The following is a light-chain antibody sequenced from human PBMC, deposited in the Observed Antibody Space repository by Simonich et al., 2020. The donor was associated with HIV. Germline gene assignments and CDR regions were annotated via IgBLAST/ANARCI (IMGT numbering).Light chain of an antibody. J-gene: IGKJ1*01. CDR1: QSISSY. V-gene: IGKV1-39*01. CDR2: AAS. Sequence: DIQMTQSPSSLSASVGDRVTITCRASQSISSYLNWYQQKPGKAPKLLIYAASSLQSGVPSRFSGSASGTDFTLTISSLQPEDFATYYCQQSYSTPPLTFGQGTKVDIK. CDR3: QQSYSTPPLT.